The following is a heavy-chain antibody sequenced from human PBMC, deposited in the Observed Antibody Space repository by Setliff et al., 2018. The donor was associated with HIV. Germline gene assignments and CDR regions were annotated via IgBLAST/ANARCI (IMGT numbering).Heavy chain of an antibody. CDR1: GYTFTSYA. CDR3: ARELGEYCSGGTCYHHYYFDY. Sequence: SVKVSCKASGYTFTSYALSWVRPAPGQGLEWVGKIIPKSETTTYAQRFQGRVTITADKPSNTAYLELTRLTSEDTAVYYCARELGEYCSGGTCYHHYYFDYWGPGTLVTVSS. CDR2: IIPKSETT. V-gene: IGHV1-69*06. J-gene: IGHJ4*02. D-gene: IGHD2-15*01.